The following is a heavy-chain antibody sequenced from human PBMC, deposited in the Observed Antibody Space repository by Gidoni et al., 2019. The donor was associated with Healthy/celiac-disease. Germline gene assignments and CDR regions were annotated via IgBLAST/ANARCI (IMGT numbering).Heavy chain of an antibody. V-gene: IGHV4-30-2*01. D-gene: IGHD2-15*01. J-gene: IGHJ5*02. Sequence: QLQLQESGSGLVKPSQTLSLTCAVSGGSISSGGYSWSWIRRPPGKGLEWIGYIYHGGSTYYNPSLKSRVTISVDRSKNQFSLKLSSVTAADTAVYYCARGRGYCSGGSCYPNWFDPWGQGTLVTVSS. CDR3: ARGRGYCSGGSCYPNWFDP. CDR1: GGSISSGGYS. CDR2: IYHGGST.